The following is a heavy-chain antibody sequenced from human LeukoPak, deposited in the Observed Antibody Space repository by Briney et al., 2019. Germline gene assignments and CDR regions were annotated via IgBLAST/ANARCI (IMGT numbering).Heavy chain of an antibody. Sequence: GGSLRLSCAASGFTFSDYYMSWIRQAPGKGLEWVSAISGSGGSTYYADSVKGRFTISRDNSKNTLYLQMNSLRAEDTAVYYCAKGHCSSTSCYSGAWGQGTLVTVSS. J-gene: IGHJ5*02. CDR1: GFTFSDYY. V-gene: IGHV3-23*01. CDR2: ISGSGGST. CDR3: AKGHCSSTSCYSGA. D-gene: IGHD2-2*01.